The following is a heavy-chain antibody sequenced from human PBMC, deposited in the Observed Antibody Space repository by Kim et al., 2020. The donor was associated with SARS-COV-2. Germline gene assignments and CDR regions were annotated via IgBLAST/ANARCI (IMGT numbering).Heavy chain of an antibody. CDR1: GGSISSYY. CDR2: IYTSGST. D-gene: IGHD2-2*02. V-gene: IGHV4-4*07. Sequence: SETLSLTCTVSGGSISSYYWSWIRQPAGKGLEWIGRIYTSGSTNYNPSLKSRVTMSVDTSKNQFSLKLSAVTAADTAVYDCARDGWVVPAAIKIYYGMDVWGQGTPVTVSS. CDR3: ARDGWVVPAAIKIYYGMDV. J-gene: IGHJ6*02.